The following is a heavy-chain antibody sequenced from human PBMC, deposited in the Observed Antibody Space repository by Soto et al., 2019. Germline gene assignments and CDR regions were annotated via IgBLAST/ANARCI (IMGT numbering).Heavy chain of an antibody. CDR3: AREGVRGMDV. V-gene: IGHV1-8*01. Sequence: QVQLVQSGAEVKKPGASVKVSCKASGYTFTSYDINWVRQATGQGLEWMGWMNPNSANTGYAQKFQGRVTMTRNTPISTGYMEMSSLIAGDAAVYYGAREGVRGMDVWGQGTTVTVSS. J-gene: IGHJ6*02. CDR1: GYTFTSYD. D-gene: IGHD3-16*01. CDR2: MNPNSANT.